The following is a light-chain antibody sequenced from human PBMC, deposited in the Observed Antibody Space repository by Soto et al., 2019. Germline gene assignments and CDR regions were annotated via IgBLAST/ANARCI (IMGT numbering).Light chain of an antibody. J-gene: IGKJ4*01. CDR3: QQLKSYPLT. Sequence: GDRVTISCRATQAMSTYLVWYQQKPGKAPKLLIYSASTLQSGVPSRFSGSGSGTWFTLTISSLQPEDFATYYCQQLKSYPLTFGGGTKVESK. CDR2: SAS. CDR1: QAMSTY. V-gene: IGKV1-9*01.